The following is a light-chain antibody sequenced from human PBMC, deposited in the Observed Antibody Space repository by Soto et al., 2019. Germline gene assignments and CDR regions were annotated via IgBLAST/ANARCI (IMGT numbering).Light chain of an antibody. V-gene: IGKV3-11*01. CDR2: DAS. Sequence: EIVLTQSPATLSLSPGESATLSCRASQSVSSYLAWYQQKPGQAPRLLIYDASNRATGIPARFSGSGWGTDFTLTISSLEPEDFAVYYCQHYGSSPVTFGGGTKVEIK. CDR1: QSVSSY. J-gene: IGKJ4*01. CDR3: QHYGSSPVT.